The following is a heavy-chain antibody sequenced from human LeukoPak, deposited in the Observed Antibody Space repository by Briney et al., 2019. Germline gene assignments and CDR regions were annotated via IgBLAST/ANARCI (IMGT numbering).Heavy chain of an antibody. CDR1: GGTFSSYA. V-gene: IGHV1-69*04. Sequence: SVKVSCKASGGTFSSYAISWVRQAPGQGLEWMGRIIPILGIANYAQKFQGRVTITRNTSISTAYMELSSLRSEDTAVYYCARVTGKYYDFWSGYSPLESWGQGTLVTVSS. CDR2: IIPILGIA. CDR3: ARVTGKYYDFWSGYSPLES. D-gene: IGHD3-3*01. J-gene: IGHJ5*02.